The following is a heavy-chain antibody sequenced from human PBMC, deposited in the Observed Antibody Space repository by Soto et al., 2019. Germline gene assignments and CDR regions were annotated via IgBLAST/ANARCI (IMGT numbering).Heavy chain of an antibody. V-gene: IGHV4-61*01. D-gene: IGHD3-22*01. Sequence: PSETLSLTCTVSGGSVSSGNYYWSWIRQPPGEGLEWIGYFYYTGSINYNPSLKSRVTISIDASKNQFSLRLSSVTAADTAVYYCARSMLYSDGSNYSPFDYWGQGTLVTVS. CDR3: ARSMLYSDGSNYSPFDY. J-gene: IGHJ4*02. CDR1: GGSVSSGNYY. CDR2: FYYTGSI.